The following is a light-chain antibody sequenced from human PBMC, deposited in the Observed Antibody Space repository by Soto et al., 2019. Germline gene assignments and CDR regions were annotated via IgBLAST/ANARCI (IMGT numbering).Light chain of an antibody. CDR1: QSVTSTY. CDR2: GAS. V-gene: IGKV3-20*01. J-gene: IGKJ1*01. CDR3: QQYGSSPWT. Sequence: EIVLTQSPGTLSLSPGERATLSCRASQSVTSTYLAWYQQKPGQAPMLLIYGASSRATGIPDRFSGSGSGTDFTLTISRLEPEEFAVYYCQQYGSSPWTFGQGTKVEIK.